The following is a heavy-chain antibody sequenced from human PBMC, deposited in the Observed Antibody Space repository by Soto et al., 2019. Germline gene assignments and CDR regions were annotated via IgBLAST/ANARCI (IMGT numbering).Heavy chain of an antibody. D-gene: IGHD4-17*01. J-gene: IGHJ6*02. CDR2: INHSGST. CDR3: ARGATVTTQYYYGMDV. V-gene: IGHV4-34*01. Sequence: SETLSLTCAVYGGSFSGYYWSWIRQPPGKGLEWIGEINHSGSTNYNPSLKSRVTISVDTSKNQFSLKLSSVTAADTAVYYCARGATVTTQYYYGMDVWGQGTTVTVSS. CDR1: GGSFSGYY.